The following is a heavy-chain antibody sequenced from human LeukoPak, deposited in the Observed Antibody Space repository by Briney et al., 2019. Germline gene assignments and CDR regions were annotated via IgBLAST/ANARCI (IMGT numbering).Heavy chain of an antibody. CDR1: GYTFTSYY. V-gene: IGHV1-46*01. Sequence: ASVKVSCKASGYTFTSYYMHWVRQAPGQGLEWMGIINPSGGSTSYAQKFQGRVTMTRDTCTSTVYMELSSLRSEDTAVYYCAIQPGIAARPPDYWGQGTLVTVSS. CDR2: INPSGGST. CDR3: AIQPGIAARPPDY. J-gene: IGHJ4*02. D-gene: IGHD6-6*01.